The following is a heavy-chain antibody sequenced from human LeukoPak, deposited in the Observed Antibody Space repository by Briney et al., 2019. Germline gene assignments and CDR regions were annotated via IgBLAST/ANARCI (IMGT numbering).Heavy chain of an antibody. CDR1: GFTFSSYA. Sequence: GRSLRLSCAASGFTFSSYAMHWVREAPGEGLEGVAVISYDGSNKYYADFVKGRFTISRDHSKSTLYLQMNSLRAEDTAVYYCASPGVPAADYYGMDVWGQGTTVTVSS. CDR2: ISYDGSNK. D-gene: IGHD2-2*01. V-gene: IGHV3-30-3*01. CDR3: ASPGVPAADYYGMDV. J-gene: IGHJ6*02.